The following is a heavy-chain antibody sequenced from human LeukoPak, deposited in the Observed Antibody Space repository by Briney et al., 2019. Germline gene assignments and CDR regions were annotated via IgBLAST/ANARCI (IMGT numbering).Heavy chain of an antibody. CDR3: ARGRFWSGYYTPNWFDP. V-gene: IGHV4-34*01. D-gene: IGHD3-3*01. CDR2: INHSGGT. Sequence: SETLSLTCAVYGGSFSGYYWSWIRQPPGKGLEWIGEINHSGGTNYNPSLKSRVTISIDTSMNQFSLKLSSMTAADTAVYYCARGRFWSGYYTPNWFDPWGQGTLVTVSS. J-gene: IGHJ5*02. CDR1: GGSFSGYY.